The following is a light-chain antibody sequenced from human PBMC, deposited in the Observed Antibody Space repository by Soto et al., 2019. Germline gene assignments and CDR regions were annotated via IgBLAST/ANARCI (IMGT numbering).Light chain of an antibody. Sequence: DIQMTQSPSTLSASVGDRVTITCRASQSISSWLAWHQQKPGKAPKLLIYDASSLESGAPSRFSGSGSGTEFTLSISSLQPDDFATYYCQQYNRYPYTFGQGTKLEIK. CDR2: DAS. J-gene: IGKJ2*01. CDR3: QQYNRYPYT. CDR1: QSISSW. V-gene: IGKV1-5*01.